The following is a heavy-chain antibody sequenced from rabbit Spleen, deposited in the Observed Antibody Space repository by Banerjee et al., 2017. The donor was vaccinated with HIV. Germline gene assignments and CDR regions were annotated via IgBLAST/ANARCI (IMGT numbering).Heavy chain of an antibody. CDR2: IYTTNYKT. V-gene: IGHV1S40*01. CDR3: ARDAGSGPYIDGYFNL. CDR1: GFSFSSSYY. J-gene: IGHJ4*01. D-gene: IGHD8-1*01. Sequence: QSLEESGGDLVKPGASLTLTCTASGFSFSSSYYMCWVRQAPGKGLEWIACIYTTNYKTYYASWAKGRFTISKTSSTTVTLQMTSLTVADTATYFCARDAGSGPYIDGYFNLWGPGTLVTVS.